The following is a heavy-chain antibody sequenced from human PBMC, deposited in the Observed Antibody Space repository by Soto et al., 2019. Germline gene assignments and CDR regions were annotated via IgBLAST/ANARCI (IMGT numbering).Heavy chain of an antibody. J-gene: IGHJ4*02. Sequence: QVQLVQSGAEVKKPGASVKVSCKASGYTFTTYGISWVRQAPGQGREGMGWISAYNGNTKYAQKRQGRGTMTTDTSTSTAYMELRSLTSDDSAVYYCARDSPPVDYWGQGTLVTVSS. CDR1: GYTFTTYG. CDR2: ISAYNGNT. V-gene: IGHV1-18*01. CDR3: ARDSPPVDY.